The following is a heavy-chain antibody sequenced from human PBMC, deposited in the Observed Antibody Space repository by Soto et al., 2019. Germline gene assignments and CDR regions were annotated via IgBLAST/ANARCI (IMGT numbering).Heavy chain of an antibody. Sequence: ASVKVSCKASGYTFTSYAMHWVRQAPGQRLEWMGWINAGNGNTKYSQKFQGRVTITRDTSASTAYMELSSLRSEDTAVYYCARDQVYGGNIDYWGQGTLVTVSS. D-gene: IGHD4-17*01. CDR3: ARDQVYGGNIDY. J-gene: IGHJ4*02. CDR2: INAGNGNT. CDR1: GYTFTSYA. V-gene: IGHV1-3*01.